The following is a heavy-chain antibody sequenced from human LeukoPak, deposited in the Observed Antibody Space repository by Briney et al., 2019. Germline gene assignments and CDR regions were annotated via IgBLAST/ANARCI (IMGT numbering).Heavy chain of an antibody. D-gene: IGHD6-13*01. CDR3: AGSSGYSSSWYFDY. CDR1: AYTFTTYY. J-gene: IGHJ4*02. V-gene: IGHV1-2*02. CDR2: CNPNSGGT. Sequence: ASVTVSSKASAYTFTTYYMHWVRQAPAEGREGMGWCNPNSGGTNYAQKFQGRVTMPRDTSINTAYRELSRLRSDDTAVYYCAGSSGYSSSWYFDYWGQGTLVTVSS.